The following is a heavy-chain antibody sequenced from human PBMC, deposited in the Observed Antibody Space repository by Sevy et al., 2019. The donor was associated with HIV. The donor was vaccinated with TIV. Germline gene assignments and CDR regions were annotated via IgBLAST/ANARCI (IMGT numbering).Heavy chain of an antibody. CDR3: ARAEKAVTGTAFDY. CDR2: IIPIFGAT. D-gene: IGHD6-19*01. Sequence: ASVKVSCKASGGTFYSYAISWVRQAPGQGLEWMGGIIPIFGATNYAQKFQGRVTITADESTSAAYMELSSLRSEATAVYYCARAEKAVTGTAFDYWGQGTLVTVSS. V-gene: IGHV1-69*13. CDR1: GGTFYSYA. J-gene: IGHJ4*02.